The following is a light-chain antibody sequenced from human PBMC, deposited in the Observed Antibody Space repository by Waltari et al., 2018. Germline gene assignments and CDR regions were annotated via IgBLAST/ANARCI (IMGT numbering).Light chain of an antibody. CDR2: GGS. V-gene: IGKV2-40*01. J-gene: IGKJ3*01. CDR1: QSLLHSNGNTY. CDR3: VQAIAFPFT. Sequence: DIVMTQTPLSLPITPGEPASTSCRSSQSLLHSNGNTYLHWYLQKPGQSPQLLIYGGSNRASGVPDRFSGSGSGTDFTLKISKVEAEDVGVYYCVQAIAFPFTFGPGTKLDIK.